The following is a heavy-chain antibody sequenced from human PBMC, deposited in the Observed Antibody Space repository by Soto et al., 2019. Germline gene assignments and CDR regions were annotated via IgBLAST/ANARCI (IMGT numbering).Heavy chain of an antibody. CDR3: AKDRSSGAYNSFDP. J-gene: IGHJ5*02. CDR2: INSDGSTT. V-gene: IGHV3-74*01. D-gene: IGHD6-19*01. Sequence: EVQLVESGGGLVQPGGSLRLSCTASGFTLSSYWMHWVRQAPGKGLVWVSHINSDGSTTNYADSVKGRFTISRDNAKNTLYLQMNTLRAEDTAVYYCAKDRSSGAYNSFDPWGQGILVTVSS. CDR1: GFTLSSYW.